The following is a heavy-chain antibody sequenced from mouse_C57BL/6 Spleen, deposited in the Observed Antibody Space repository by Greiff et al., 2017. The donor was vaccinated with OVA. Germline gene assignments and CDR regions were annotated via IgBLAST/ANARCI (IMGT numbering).Heavy chain of an antibody. CDR3: ARGGNYDYYFDY. D-gene: IGHD2-4*01. CDR1: GYAFSSYW. Sequence: VQLQQSGAELVKPGASVKISCKASGYAFSSYWMKWVKQRPGKGLEWIGQIYPGDGDTNYNGKFKGKDTLTADKSSSTAYMQFSSLTSEDSAVYVCARGGNYDYYFDYWGQGTTLTVSS. V-gene: IGHV1-80*01. J-gene: IGHJ2*01. CDR2: IYPGDGDT.